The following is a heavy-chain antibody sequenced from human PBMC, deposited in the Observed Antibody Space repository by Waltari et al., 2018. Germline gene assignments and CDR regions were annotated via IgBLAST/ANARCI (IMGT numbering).Heavy chain of an antibody. D-gene: IGHD6-25*01. CDR3: VREAYLAAGFDF. J-gene: IGHJ4*02. CDR1: GLVVRGNF. V-gene: IGHV3-53*02. CDR2: VNSAGNS. Sequence: EVQLVETGGGFIQPGGSLRVSCAASGLVVRGNFMHWVRQAPGKGLEWVSLVNSAGNSFYADAVKGRFTISRDTSKNTLYLQMNSLRVEDTAMYYCVREAYLAAGFDFWGQGTPVTVSS.